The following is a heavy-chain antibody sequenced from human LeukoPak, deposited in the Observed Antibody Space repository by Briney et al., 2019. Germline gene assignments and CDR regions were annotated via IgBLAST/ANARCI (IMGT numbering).Heavy chain of an antibody. CDR3: ARPPLYDFWSGYYSERAVYYFDY. V-gene: IGHV3-21*01. CDR1: GGSFSGYY. D-gene: IGHD3-3*01. CDR2: ISSSSSYI. J-gene: IGHJ4*02. Sequence: ETLSLTCAVYGGSFSGYYWSWVRQAPGKGLEWVSSISSSSSYIYYADSVKGRFTISRDNAKNSLYLQMNSLRAEDTAVYYCARPPLYDFWSGYYSERAVYYFDYWGQGTLVTVSS.